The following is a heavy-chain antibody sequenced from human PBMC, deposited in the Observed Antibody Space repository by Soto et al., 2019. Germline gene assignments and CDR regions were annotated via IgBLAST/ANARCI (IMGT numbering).Heavy chain of an antibody. Sequence: QVQVVQSGAEVNKPGASVKVSCKASGYTFRAYSMNWVRQAPGQRLEWMGWINGVNGNTEYSQTFQGRVTITRDTSASIAYMELSSLRPEDTAVYYCATGSYAGLDYWAQGTLVTVSS. D-gene: IGHD3-10*01. CDR1: GYTFRAYS. CDR2: INGVNGNT. V-gene: IGHV1-3*01. CDR3: ATGSYAGLDY. J-gene: IGHJ4*02.